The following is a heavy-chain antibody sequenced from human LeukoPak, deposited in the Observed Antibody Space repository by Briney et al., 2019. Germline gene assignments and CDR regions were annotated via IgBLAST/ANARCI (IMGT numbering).Heavy chain of an antibody. Sequence: GGSLSLSWAASGFTFSAYAMNWVRQAPGKGLGWVSSISGSGGRTYYADSVKGRFTISRDNSKNTLYLQLNGLRAEDTAVYYCAKEREYYDSSGYSGFDYWGQGTLVTVSS. D-gene: IGHD3-22*01. V-gene: IGHV3-23*01. CDR1: GFTFSAYA. J-gene: IGHJ4*02. CDR3: AKEREYYDSSGYSGFDY. CDR2: ISGSGGRT.